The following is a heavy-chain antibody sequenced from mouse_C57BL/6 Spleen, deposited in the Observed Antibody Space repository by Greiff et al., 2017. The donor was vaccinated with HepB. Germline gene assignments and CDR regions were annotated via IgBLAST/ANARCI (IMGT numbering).Heavy chain of an antibody. J-gene: IGHJ3*01. CDR1: GYTFTSYG. Sequence: QVQLQQSGAELARPGASVKLSCKASGYTFTSYGISWVKQRTGQGLEWIGEIYPRSGNTYYNEKFKGKATLTADKSPSTAYMELRSLTSEDSAVYFCARRTAQASAYWGQGTLVTVSA. CDR2: IYPRSGNT. CDR3: ARRTAQASAY. V-gene: IGHV1-81*01. D-gene: IGHD3-2*02.